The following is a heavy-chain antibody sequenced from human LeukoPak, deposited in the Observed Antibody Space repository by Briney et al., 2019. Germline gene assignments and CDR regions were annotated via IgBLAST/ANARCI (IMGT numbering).Heavy chain of an antibody. CDR1: GFTFSTYA. V-gene: IGHV3-23*01. D-gene: IGHD5-24*01. CDR2: ISGSGGTT. Sequence: GGSLRLSCAASGFTFSTYAMSWVRQAPGKGLEWVSGISGSGGTTYYADSVKGRFTISRDNSKNTLYLQMNSLRAEDTAVYYRAKRVYVGGGYNFDYWGQGTLVTVSS. CDR3: AKRVYVGGGYNFDY. J-gene: IGHJ4*02.